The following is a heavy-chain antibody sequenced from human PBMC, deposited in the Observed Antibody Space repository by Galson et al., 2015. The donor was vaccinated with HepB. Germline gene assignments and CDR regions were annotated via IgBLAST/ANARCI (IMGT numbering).Heavy chain of an antibody. CDR2: MNPNSGNT. D-gene: IGHD5-18*01. J-gene: IGHJ6*02. CDR1: GYTFTSYD. CDR3: ARGHGYSYGYPYYYYGMDV. Sequence: SVKVSCKASGYTFTSYDFNWVRQATGQGLEWMGWMNPNSGNTGYAQKFQGRVTMTRNTSISTACMELSSLRSEDTAVYYCARGHGYSYGYPYYYYGMDVWGQGTTVTVSS. V-gene: IGHV1-8*01.